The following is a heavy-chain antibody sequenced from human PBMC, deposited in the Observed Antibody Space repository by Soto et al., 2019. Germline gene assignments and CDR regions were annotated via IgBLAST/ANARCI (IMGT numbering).Heavy chain of an antibody. D-gene: IGHD4-4*01. V-gene: IGHV4-34*01. J-gene: IGHJ4*02. CDR3: ARISSLQCFDY. Sequence: LEILSLTCAVYGGSFSGYCWSWIRQPPGKGLEWIGEINHSGSTNYNPSLKSRVTISVDTSKNQFSLKLSSVTAADTAVYYCARISSLQCFDYWGQGTLVTVSS. CDR2: INHSGST. CDR1: GGSFSGYC.